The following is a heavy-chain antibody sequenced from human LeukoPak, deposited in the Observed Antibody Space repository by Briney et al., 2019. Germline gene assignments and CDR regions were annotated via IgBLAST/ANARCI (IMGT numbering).Heavy chain of an antibody. CDR2: ISSSGSTI. J-gene: IGHJ6*02. CDR1: GFTFSSYE. Sequence: GGSLRLSCAASGFTFSSYEMNWVRQAPGKGLEWVSYISSSGSTIYYADSVKGRFTISRDNSKNTLYLQMNSLRAEDTAVYYCARDPTTKYGMDVWGQGTTVTVSS. CDR3: ARDPTTKYGMDV. D-gene: IGHD1-7*01. V-gene: IGHV3-48*03.